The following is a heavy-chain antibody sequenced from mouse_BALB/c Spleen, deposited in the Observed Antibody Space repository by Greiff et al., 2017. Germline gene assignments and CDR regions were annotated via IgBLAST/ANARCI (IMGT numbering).Heavy chain of an antibody. D-gene: IGHD2-1*01. CDR3: ARQNYGNYGYFDV. V-gene: IGHV5-12-1*01. J-gene: IGHJ1*01. CDR2: ISSGGGST. Sequence: EVHLVESGGGLVKPGGSLKLSCAASGFAFSSYDMSWVRQTPEKRLEWVAYISSGGGSTYYPDTVKGRFTISRDNAKNTLYLQMSSLKSEDTAMYYCARQNYGNYGYFDVWGAGTTVTVSS. CDR1: GFAFSSYD.